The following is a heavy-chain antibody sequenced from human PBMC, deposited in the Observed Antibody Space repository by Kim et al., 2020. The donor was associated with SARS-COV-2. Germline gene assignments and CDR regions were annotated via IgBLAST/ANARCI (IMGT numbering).Heavy chain of an antibody. J-gene: IGHJ1*01. CDR1: VGSISSSKW. Sequence: SETLSLTCAVSVGSISSSKWWSWVRKPPGKGLEWIGEMYHSGRTNYNPSLKSRVTISVDKSKNQFSLKLSSVTAADTAVYYCARVGYGSGRQSPLVKVPEYFQHWGQGTLVTVSS. V-gene: IGHV4-4*02. D-gene: IGHD3-10*01. CDR2: MYHSGRT. CDR3: ARVGYGSGRQSPLVKVPEYFQH.